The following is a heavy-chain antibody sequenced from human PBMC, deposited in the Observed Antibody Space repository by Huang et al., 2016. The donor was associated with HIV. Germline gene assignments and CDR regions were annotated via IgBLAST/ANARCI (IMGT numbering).Heavy chain of an antibody. CDR2: ISPSSSFI. J-gene: IGHJ4*02. CDR1: GFRLDSDN. Sequence: EVQLVESGGGLGKPGGSLRLSCAASGFRLDSDNMYWVRQTPWKGLQLVSSISPSSSFIDYADSVKGRFSISRDNAKNSLYLQMNNLRGEDTAVYYCARDRGQQLSPFDSWGQGTLVTVSS. CDR3: ARDRGQQLSPFDS. V-gene: IGHV3-21*01. D-gene: IGHD6-13*01.